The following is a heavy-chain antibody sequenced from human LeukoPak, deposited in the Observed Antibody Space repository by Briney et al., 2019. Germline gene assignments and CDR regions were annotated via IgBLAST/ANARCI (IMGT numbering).Heavy chain of an antibody. Sequence: GGSLRLSCAASGFTFSSYAMHWVRKAPGKGLEWVAVISYDGSNKYYADSVKGRFTISRDNSKNTLYLQMNSLRAEDTAVYYCARDSGIAGGFDIWGQGTMVTVSS. CDR3: ARDSGIAGGFDI. CDR2: ISYDGSNK. CDR1: GFTFSSYA. D-gene: IGHD6-13*01. J-gene: IGHJ3*02. V-gene: IGHV3-30-3*01.